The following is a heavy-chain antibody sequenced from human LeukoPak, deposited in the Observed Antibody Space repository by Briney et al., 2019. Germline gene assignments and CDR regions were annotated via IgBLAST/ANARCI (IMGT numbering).Heavy chain of an antibody. CDR3: AKGKGDVYSGMDV. Sequence: GGSLRLSCAASGFTFSSYAMNWVRQAPGKGLEWVSFMSGSGRSTNSADSVKGRFTISRDNSKNTLYLQMNTLRAEDTAVYYCAKGKGDVYSGMDVWGQGTTVTVSS. D-gene: IGHD1-14*01. CDR1: GFTFSSYA. V-gene: IGHV3-23*01. J-gene: IGHJ6*02. CDR2: MSGSGRST.